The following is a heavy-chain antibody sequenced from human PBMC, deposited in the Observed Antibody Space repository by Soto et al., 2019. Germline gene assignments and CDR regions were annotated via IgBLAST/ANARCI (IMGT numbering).Heavy chain of an antibody. CDR2: FDPEDGET. J-gene: IGHJ4*02. V-gene: IGHV1-24*01. D-gene: IGHD5-12*01. CDR1: GYTLTELS. Sequence: ASVKVSCKVSGYTLTELSMHWVRQAPGKGLEWMGGFDPEDGETIYAQKFQGRVTMTTETRTATAYMELMSLTTDDTAVYYCARDPAYVDLVATIGLLTTEIDYWGQGTGVTISS. CDR3: ARDPAYVDLVATIGLLTTEIDY.